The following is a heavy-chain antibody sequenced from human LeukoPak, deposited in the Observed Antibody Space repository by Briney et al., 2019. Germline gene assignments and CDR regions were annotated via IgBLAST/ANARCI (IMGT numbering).Heavy chain of an antibody. Sequence: GGSLRLSCAASGFTFSSYAMSWVHQAPGKGLEWVSAISGSGGSTYYADSVKGRFTISRDNSKNTLYLQMNSLRAEDTAVYYCAKSGDCSSTSCYPHNLFDPWGQGTLVTVSS. CDR1: GFTFSSYA. D-gene: IGHD2-2*01. J-gene: IGHJ5*02. CDR2: ISGSGGST. V-gene: IGHV3-23*01. CDR3: AKSGDCSSTSCYPHNLFDP.